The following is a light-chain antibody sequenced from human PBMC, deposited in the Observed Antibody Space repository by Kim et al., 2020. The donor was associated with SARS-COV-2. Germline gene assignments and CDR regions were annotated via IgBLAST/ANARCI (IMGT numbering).Light chain of an antibody. CDR3: QAWDSSTWV. CDR1: KLGDKY. Sequence: SYELTQPPSVSVSPVQTASITCSGDKLGDKYACWYQQKPGQSPVLVIYQDSKRPSGIPERFSGSNSGNTATLTISGTQAMDEADYYCQAWDSSTWVFGGG. J-gene: IGLJ3*02. V-gene: IGLV3-1*01. CDR2: QDS.